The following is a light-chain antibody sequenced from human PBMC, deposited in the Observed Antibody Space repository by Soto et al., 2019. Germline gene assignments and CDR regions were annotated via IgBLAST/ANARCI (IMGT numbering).Light chain of an antibody. J-gene: IGKJ1*01. CDR3: QQYGSSSTWT. CDR1: QSVSSAY. V-gene: IGKV3-20*01. Sequence: EIVLTQSPGTLSLSPGERATLSCRASQSVSSAYLAWYQHKPGQPPTLLIYAASSRVTGIPDRFSGSGSGTDFTLTISKLEPEDFARYYCQQYGSSSTWTFGQGTKVEIK. CDR2: AAS.